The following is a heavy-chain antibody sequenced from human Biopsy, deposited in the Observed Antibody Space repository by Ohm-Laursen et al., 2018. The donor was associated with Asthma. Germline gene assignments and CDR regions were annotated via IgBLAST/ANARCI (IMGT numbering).Heavy chain of an antibody. CDR3: ASDFPKDYVRYNFQF. CDR2: HDHEVGGT. V-gene: IGHV1-24*01. CDR1: GYSLTDLS. Sequence: SVKASCKISGYSLTDLSMHWVRQAPGQGLEWMGGHDHEVGGTVNARRFQGRVTMTEDTSTDTAYMELSSLSSDDTAVYYCASDFPKDYVRYNFQFWGQGTLVTVSS. D-gene: IGHD4-17*01. J-gene: IGHJ4*02.